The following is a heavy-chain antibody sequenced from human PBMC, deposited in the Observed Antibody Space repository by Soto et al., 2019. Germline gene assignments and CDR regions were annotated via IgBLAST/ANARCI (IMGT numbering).Heavy chain of an antibody. CDR2: ISSSSSYI. CDR1: GFTFSSYS. Sequence: KPGGSLRLSCAASGFTFSSYSMNWVRQAPGKGLEWVSSISSSSSYIYYADSVKGRFTISRDNAKNSLYLQMNSLRAEDTAVYYCARGLADYGDFVYFNYWGQGTLVTVSS. V-gene: IGHV3-21*01. J-gene: IGHJ4*02. D-gene: IGHD4-17*01. CDR3: ARGLADYGDFVYFNY.